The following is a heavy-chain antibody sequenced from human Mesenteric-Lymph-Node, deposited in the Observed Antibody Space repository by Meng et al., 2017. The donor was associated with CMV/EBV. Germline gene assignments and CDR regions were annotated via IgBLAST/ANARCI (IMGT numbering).Heavy chain of an antibody. J-gene: IGHJ4*02. V-gene: IGHV3-30*02. CDR3: AKDLERRDGYNLTVDY. D-gene: IGHD5-24*01. CDR2: IRYDGSNK. CDR1: GFTFSSHG. Sequence: GESLKISCAASGFTFSSHGMHWVRQAPGKGLEWVAFIRYDGSNKYYADSVKGRFTISRDNSNNTLYLQMNSLRAEDTAVYYCAKDLERRDGYNLTVDYWGQGTLVTVSS.